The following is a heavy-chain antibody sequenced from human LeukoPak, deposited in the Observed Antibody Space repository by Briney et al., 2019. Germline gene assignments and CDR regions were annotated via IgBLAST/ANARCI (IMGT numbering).Heavy chain of an antibody. CDR1: GFTFSSYS. CDR2: ISSSSSYI. D-gene: IGHD4-17*01. Sequence: GGSLRLSCAASGFTFSSYSMNWVRQAPGKGLEWVSSISSSSSYIYYADSVKGRFTISRDNAKNSLYLQMNSLRAEDTAVYYCARSLGNHGDYGNYFDYWGQGTLVTVSS. V-gene: IGHV3-21*04. CDR3: ARSLGNHGDYGNYFDY. J-gene: IGHJ4*02.